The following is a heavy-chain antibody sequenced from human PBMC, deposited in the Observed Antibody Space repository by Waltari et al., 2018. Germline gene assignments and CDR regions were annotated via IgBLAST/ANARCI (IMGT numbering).Heavy chain of an antibody. CDR1: GLSIRGYT. J-gene: IGHJ4*02. Sequence: QVQLAQSGAEVKSPGSSVTISCKASGLSIRGYTSSWVRQAPGQGLEWMGGFIPLSGSQIYTQKCKGRLTITADGSTRTTVMQLTNLRYEDTAVYFCARGYRYDSSERFYLDYWGQGTPVIVSS. CDR3: ARGYRYDSSERFYLDY. CDR2: FIPLSGSQ. D-gene: IGHD3-16*02. V-gene: IGHV1-69*12.